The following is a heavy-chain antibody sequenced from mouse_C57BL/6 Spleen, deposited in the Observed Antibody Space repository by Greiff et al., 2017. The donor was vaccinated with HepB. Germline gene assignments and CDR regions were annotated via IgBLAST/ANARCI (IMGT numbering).Heavy chain of an antibody. Sequence: EVKLMESGGGLVQPGGSMKLSCVASGFTFSNYWMNWVRQSPEKGLEWVAQIRLKSDNYATHYAESVKGRFTISRDDSKSSVYLQMNNLRAEDTGIYYCTGVYYYGSDAMDYWGQGTSVTVSS. J-gene: IGHJ4*01. CDR2: IRLKSDNYAT. V-gene: IGHV6-3*01. CDR3: TGVYYYGSDAMDY. CDR1: GFTFSNYW. D-gene: IGHD1-1*01.